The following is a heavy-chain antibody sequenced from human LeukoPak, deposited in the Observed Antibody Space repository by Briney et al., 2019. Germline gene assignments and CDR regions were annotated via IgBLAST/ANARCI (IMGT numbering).Heavy chain of an antibody. Sequence: GGSLRLSCAASGFTVSTNYMNWVRQAPGKGLEWVSVIYSGGSTYYADSVKGRFTISRDTSKNTLFLQMNSLRVEDTAVYYCARDEGDGSGSFDIWGQGRMVTVSS. J-gene: IGHJ3*02. CDR2: IYSGGST. V-gene: IGHV3-53*01. CDR3: ARDEGDGSGSFDI. CDR1: GFTVSTNY. D-gene: IGHD3-10*01.